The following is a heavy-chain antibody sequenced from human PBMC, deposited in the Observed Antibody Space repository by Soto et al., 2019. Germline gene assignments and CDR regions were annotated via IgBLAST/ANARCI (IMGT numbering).Heavy chain of an antibody. CDR2: IYYSGST. D-gene: IGHD4-17*01. J-gene: IGHJ3*02. Sequence: SDTLSLTCTVSGGSISSYYWSWIRQPPGKGLEWIGYIYYSGSTNYNPSLKSRVTISVDTSKNQFSLKLSSVTAADTAVYYCASFPAYGDAGAFDIWGQGTMVTVSS. V-gene: IGHV4-59*01. CDR3: ASFPAYGDAGAFDI. CDR1: GGSISSYY.